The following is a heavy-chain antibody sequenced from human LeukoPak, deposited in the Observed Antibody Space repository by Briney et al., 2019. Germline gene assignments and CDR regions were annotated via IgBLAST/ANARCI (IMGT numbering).Heavy chain of an antibody. V-gene: IGHV3-48*02. CDR1: GFTFSSYS. J-gene: IGHJ4*02. CDR3: VRDPDALDY. Sequence: QPGGSLRLSCVASGFTFSSYSMNWVRQAPGKGLEWVSYIRSSGATIYYADSVRGRFTISRDNAKNSVYLQMNSLRDEDTAVYYCVRDPDALDYWGQGTLVTVSS. CDR2: IRSSGATI.